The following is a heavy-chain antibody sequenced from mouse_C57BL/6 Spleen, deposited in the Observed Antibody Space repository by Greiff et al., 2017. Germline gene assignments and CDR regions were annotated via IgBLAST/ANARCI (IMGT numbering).Heavy chain of an antibody. CDR1: GYTFTDYE. CDR2: IDPGTGGT. Sequence: VQLQQSGAELVRPGASVTLSCKASGYTFTDYEMHWVKQTPVHGLEWIGAIDPGTGGTAYTQKFKGKAILTADKASSTAYMELRSLTSGDSAVYYCTRGIFYYGSSFYFDYWGQGTTLTVSS. CDR3: TRGIFYYGSSFYFDY. V-gene: IGHV1-15*01. J-gene: IGHJ2*01. D-gene: IGHD1-1*01.